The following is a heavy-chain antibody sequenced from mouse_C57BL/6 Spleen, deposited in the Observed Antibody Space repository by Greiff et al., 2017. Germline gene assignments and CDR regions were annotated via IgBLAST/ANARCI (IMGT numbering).Heavy chain of an antibody. CDR3: ARHLNWDDYYAMDY. Sequence: VMLVESGPGLVAPSQSLSITCTVSGFSLTSYGVHWVRQPPGKGLEWLVVIWSDGSTTYNSALKSRLSISKDNSKSQVFLKMNSLQTDDTAMYYCARHLNWDDYYAMDYWGQGTSVTVSS. CDR2: IWSDGST. CDR1: GFSLTSYG. J-gene: IGHJ4*01. V-gene: IGHV2-6-1*01. D-gene: IGHD4-1*02.